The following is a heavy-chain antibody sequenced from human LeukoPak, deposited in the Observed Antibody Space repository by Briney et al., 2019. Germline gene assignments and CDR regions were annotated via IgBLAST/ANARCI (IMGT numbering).Heavy chain of an antibody. V-gene: IGHV1-18*01. CDR2: ISAYNGNT. J-gene: IGHJ5*02. CDR3: ARESIVATNNWFDP. Sequence: ASVKVSCKASGYTFTSYGISWVRQAPGQGLEWMGWISAYNGNTNYAQKLQGRVTMTTVTSTSTAYMELRSLRSDDTAVYYCARESIVATNNWFDPWGQGTLVTVSS. CDR1: GYTFTSYG. D-gene: IGHD5-12*01.